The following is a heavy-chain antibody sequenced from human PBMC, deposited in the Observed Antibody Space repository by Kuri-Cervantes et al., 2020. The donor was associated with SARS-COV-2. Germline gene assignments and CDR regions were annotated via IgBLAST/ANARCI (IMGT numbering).Heavy chain of an antibody. Sequence: GESLKISCTASGFTFSNYWMHWFRQAPGKGLVWLSRIKGDGSETIYADSVKGRFTISRDNAKNTLYLQMNSLKTEGTAVYYCTRGSGYSGYEGFDYWGQGTLVTVSS. D-gene: IGHD5-12*01. V-gene: IGHV3-74*01. J-gene: IGHJ4*02. CDR2: IKGDGSET. CDR1: GFTFSNYW. CDR3: TRGSGYSGYEGFDY.